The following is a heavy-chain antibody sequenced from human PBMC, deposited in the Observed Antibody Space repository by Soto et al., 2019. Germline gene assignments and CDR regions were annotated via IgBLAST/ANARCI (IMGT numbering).Heavy chain of an antibody. Sequence: SETLSLTCAVYGGSFSGYYWSWIRQPPGKGLEWIGEINHSGSTNYNPSLKSRVTISVDTSKNQFSLKLSSVTAADTAVYYCARGGLLWFGELSLWSDPWGQGTLVTVSS. CDR3: ARGGLLWFGELSLWSDP. CDR1: GGSFSGYY. CDR2: INHSGST. V-gene: IGHV4-34*01. J-gene: IGHJ5*02. D-gene: IGHD3-10*01.